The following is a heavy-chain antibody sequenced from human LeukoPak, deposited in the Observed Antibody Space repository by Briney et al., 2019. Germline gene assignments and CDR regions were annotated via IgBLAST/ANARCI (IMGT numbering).Heavy chain of an antibody. CDR1: GFSLSTIGVG. CDR2: MYWDDDK. J-gene: IGHJ4*02. Sequence: SGPTLVKPTQTLTLTCTFSGFSLSTIGVGVGWIRQPPGKALEWLALMYWDDDKRCSPSLKSRLTITKDTSKNQVVLTMTNMDPVDTATYYCAHRHSNIWFGIGYHYFDYWGQGTLVTVSS. V-gene: IGHV2-5*02. D-gene: IGHD3-10*01. CDR3: AHRHSNIWFGIGYHYFDY.